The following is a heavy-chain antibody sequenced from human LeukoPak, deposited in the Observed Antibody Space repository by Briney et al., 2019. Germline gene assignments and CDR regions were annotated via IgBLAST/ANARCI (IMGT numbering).Heavy chain of an antibody. CDR1: GGTFSSYA. J-gene: IGHJ6*03. CDR3: ASNRKKIAATLYYKDV. Sequence: GASVKVSCKASGGTFSSYAISWVRQAPGQGLEWMGGIIPIFGTANYAQKFQGRVTITTDESTSTAYMELSSLRSEDTAVYYCASNRKKIAATLYYKDVWGKGTTVTVSS. D-gene: IGHD6-13*01. CDR2: IIPIFGTA. V-gene: IGHV1-69*05.